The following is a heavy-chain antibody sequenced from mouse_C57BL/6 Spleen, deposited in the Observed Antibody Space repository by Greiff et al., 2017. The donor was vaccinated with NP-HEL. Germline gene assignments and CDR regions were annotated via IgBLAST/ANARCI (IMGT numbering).Heavy chain of an antibody. J-gene: IGHJ2*01. CDR1: GFTFSSYA. CDR3: ARGRALSFFDY. CDR2: ISDGGSYT. D-gene: IGHD3-1*01. V-gene: IGHV5-4*01. Sequence: EVQRVESGGGLVKPGGSLKLSCAASGFTFSSYAMSWVRQTPEKRLEWVATISDGGSYTYYPDNVKGRFTISRDNAKNNLYLQMSHLKSEDTAMYYCARGRALSFFDYWGQGTTLTVSS.